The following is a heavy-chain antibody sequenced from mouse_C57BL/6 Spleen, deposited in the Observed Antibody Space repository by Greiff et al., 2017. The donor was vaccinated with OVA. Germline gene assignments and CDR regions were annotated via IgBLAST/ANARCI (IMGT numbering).Heavy chain of an antibody. Sequence: QVQLQQSGAELVKPGASVKLSCKASGYTFTSYWMNWVKQRPGQGLEWIGNINPSDGGTNYNDKFKGKATLTVDKASSTAYMQLSSLTSEDSAVYYCARDYSNYPWGGDWGKGTMVTVSA. V-gene: IGHV1-53*01. J-gene: IGHJ3*01. CDR3: ARDYSNYPWGGD. CDR1: GYTFTSYW. D-gene: IGHD2-5*01. CDR2: INPSDGGT.